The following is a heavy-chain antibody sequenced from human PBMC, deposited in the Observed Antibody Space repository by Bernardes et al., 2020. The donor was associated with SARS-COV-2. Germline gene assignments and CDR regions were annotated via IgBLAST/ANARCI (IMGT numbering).Heavy chain of an antibody. CDR1: GFTFSSYG. V-gene: IGHV3-30*18. D-gene: IGHD6-13*01. CDR2: ISYDGSNK. CDR3: AKPHLAAAGRGYFDY. J-gene: IGHJ4*02. Sequence: VGSLRLSCAASGFTFSSYGMHWVRQAPGKGLEWVAVISYDGSNKYYADSVKGRFTISRDNSKNTLYLQMNSLRAEDTAVYYCAKPHLAAAGRGYFDYWGQGTLVTVSS.